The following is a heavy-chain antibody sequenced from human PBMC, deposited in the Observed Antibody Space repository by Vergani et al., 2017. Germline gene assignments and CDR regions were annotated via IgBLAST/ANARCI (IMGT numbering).Heavy chain of an antibody. CDR3: ARDSSSKYYYYGMDV. J-gene: IGHJ6*02. V-gene: IGHV1-18*04. Sequence: QVQLVQSGAEVKKPGASVKVSCKASGYTFTSYGISWVRQAPGQGLEWMGWISAYNVNTNYAQKLQGRVTMTTDTSTSTAYMELRSLRADDTAVYYCARDSSSKYYYYGMDVWGQGTTVTVAS. CDR1: GYTFTSYG. D-gene: IGHD6-13*01. CDR2: ISAYNVNT.